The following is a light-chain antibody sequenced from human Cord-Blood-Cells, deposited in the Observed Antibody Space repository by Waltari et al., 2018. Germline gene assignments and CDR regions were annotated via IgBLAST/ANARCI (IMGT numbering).Light chain of an antibody. CDR1: QSVSSN. CDR2: GAS. Sequence: EIVMTQSPATLSVSPGERATLSCRASQSVSSNLAWYQQKPGQAPRLLIYGASTRATGIPARFSGSGSGTEFTLTISSLQSEDFAVYYCQQYNNWPPWTFDQG. J-gene: IGKJ1*01. V-gene: IGKV3-15*01. CDR3: QQYNNWPPWT.